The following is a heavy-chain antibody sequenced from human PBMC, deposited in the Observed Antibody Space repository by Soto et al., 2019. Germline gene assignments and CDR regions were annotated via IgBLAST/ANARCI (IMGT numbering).Heavy chain of an antibody. D-gene: IGHD1-26*01. CDR3: ARGRAGWFNARRALLTNWFDP. CDR1: GFIFSTYA. J-gene: IGHJ5*02. CDR2: ISYDGNNK. Sequence: QVQLVESGGGVVQPGTSLRLSCAASGFIFSTYAMHWVRQAPGKGPEWVAVISYDGNNKFYADSVEGRFTISRDDSKNTLHLQMNSLRAEDTAIYSCARGRAGWFNARRALLTNWFDPWGQGTLVTVSS. V-gene: IGHV3-30*03.